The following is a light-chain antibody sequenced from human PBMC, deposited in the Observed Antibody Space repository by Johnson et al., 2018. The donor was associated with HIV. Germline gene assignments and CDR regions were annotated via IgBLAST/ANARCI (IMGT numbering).Light chain of an antibody. Sequence: QSVLTKPPSVSAAPGQTVTISCSGSSSNVGSSFVSWYRQVPGTAPKLLIYDNNKRPSGIPDRFSGSKSGTSATLGITGLQTGDEADYYCGAWDSSLSAYVFGTGTQVTV. CDR1: SSNVGSSF. CDR3: GAWDSSLSAYV. CDR2: DNN. J-gene: IGLJ1*01. V-gene: IGLV1-51*01.